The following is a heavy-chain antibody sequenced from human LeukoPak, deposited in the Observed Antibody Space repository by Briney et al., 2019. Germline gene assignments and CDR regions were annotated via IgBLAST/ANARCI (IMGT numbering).Heavy chain of an antibody. J-gene: IGHJ4*02. V-gene: IGHV4-61*01. CDR2: DYCGGNT. Sequence: SETLSLTCTVSGFSVTTDSYCWGWIRQPPGKGLEWIGYDYCGGNTNYDPSLKRRVTISVDTSKNQFSLTLTSVTAADTAVYFCARDHFGALDSWGQGILVTVSS. CDR1: GFSVTTDSYC. D-gene: IGHD4/OR15-4a*01. CDR3: ARDHFGALDS.